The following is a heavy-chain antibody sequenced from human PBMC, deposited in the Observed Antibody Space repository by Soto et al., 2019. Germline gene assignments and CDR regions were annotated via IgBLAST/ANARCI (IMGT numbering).Heavy chain of an antibody. J-gene: IGHJ4*02. CDR3: AGRIVATETFDY. CDR2: IYYTGST. Sequence: SETLSLTCTVSGDSISTYYWSWIRQPPGKGLEWIGFIYYTGSTKYNPSLNSRVTISVDTSKNQFSLTVTSVTAADTAVYYCAGRIVATETFDYWGQGTLVTVSS. D-gene: IGHD5-12*01. CDR1: GDSISTYY. V-gene: IGHV4-59*08.